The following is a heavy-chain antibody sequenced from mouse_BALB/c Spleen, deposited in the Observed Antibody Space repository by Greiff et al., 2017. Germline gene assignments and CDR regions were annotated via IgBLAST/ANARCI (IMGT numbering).Heavy chain of an antibody. CDR2: ISSGGSYT. D-gene: IGHD2-1*01. CDR3: TRDDGNYGVWYFDV. Sequence: EVKVVESGGGLVKPGGSLKLSCAASGFTFSSYTMSWVRQTPEKRLEWVATISSGGSYTYYPDSVKGRFTISRDNAKNTLYLQMSSLKSEDTAMYYCTRDDGNYGVWYFDVWGAGTTVTVSA. CDR1: GFTFSSYT. J-gene: IGHJ1*01. V-gene: IGHV5-6-4*01.